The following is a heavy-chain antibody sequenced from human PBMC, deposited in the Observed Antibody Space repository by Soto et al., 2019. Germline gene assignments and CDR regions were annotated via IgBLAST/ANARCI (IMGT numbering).Heavy chain of an antibody. D-gene: IGHD6-13*01. CDR3: ARTLASSGMDV. V-gene: IGHV1-46*01. Sequence: QVQLVQSGAEVMNPGASVKVSCKASGYTFTTFSIHWVRQAPGQGLEWMGIIKPIDGGTSYAQKFQGRVTMSRDTSTSTVDLELASLTSEDTDVYYCARTLASSGMDVWGQGTTVTVSS. CDR2: IKPIDGGT. J-gene: IGHJ6*02. CDR1: GYTFTTFS.